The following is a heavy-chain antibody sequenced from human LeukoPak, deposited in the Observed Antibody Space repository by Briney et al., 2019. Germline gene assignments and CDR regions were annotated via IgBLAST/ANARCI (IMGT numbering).Heavy chain of an antibody. D-gene: IGHD3-22*01. CDR3: ARDRHYYDSSGYYAGFDY. CDR2: IYYSGST. CDR1: GGSISSYY. V-gene: IGHV4-59*01. J-gene: IGHJ4*02. Sequence: SETLSLTCTVSGGSISSYYWSWIRQPPGKGLEWIRYIYYSGSTNYNPSLKSRVTISVDTSKNQFSLKLSSVTAADTAVYYCARDRHYYDSSGYYAGFDYWGQGTLVTVSS.